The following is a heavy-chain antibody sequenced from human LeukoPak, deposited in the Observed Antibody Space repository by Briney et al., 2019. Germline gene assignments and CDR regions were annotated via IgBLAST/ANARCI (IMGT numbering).Heavy chain of an antibody. CDR2: IISSSYI. J-gene: IGHJ4*02. V-gene: IGHV3-21*01. D-gene: IGHD6-13*01. CDR3: ARVLYSSSWYQEYYFDY. Sequence: GGSLRLSCAASGFTFSGYSMNWVRQAPGKGLEWVSSIISSSYIYYADSVKGRFTISRDNAKNSLYLQMNSLRAEDTAVYYCARVLYSSSWYQEYYFDYWGQGTLVTVSS. CDR1: GFTFSGYS.